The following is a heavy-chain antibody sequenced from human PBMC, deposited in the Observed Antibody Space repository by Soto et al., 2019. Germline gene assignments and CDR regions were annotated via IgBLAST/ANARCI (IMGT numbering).Heavy chain of an antibody. V-gene: IGHV4-59*12. CDR2: IYYSGST. J-gene: IGHJ6*02. D-gene: IGHD1-1*01. CDR1: GGSISSYY. CDR3: ARVGSSYYGMDV. Sequence: PSETLSLTCTVSGGSISSYYWSWIRQPPGKGLEWIGYIYYSGSTNYNPSLKSRVTISVDTSKNQFSLKLSSVTAADTAVYYCARVGSSYYGMDVWGQGTTLTVSS.